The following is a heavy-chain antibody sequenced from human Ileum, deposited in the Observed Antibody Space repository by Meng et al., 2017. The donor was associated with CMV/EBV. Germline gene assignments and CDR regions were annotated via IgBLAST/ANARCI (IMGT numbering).Heavy chain of an antibody. D-gene: IGHD2-15*01. V-gene: IGHV3-7*01. J-gene: IGHJ5*02. CDR3: ARDRRCSGGSCYPPGWFDP. CDR2: IKQDGSEK. Sequence: FSGYWLSWVRQAPGNGLEWVANIKQDGSEKYYVDSVKGRFTISRDNAKNSLYLQMNSLRAEDTAVYYCARDRRCSGGSCYPPGWFDPWGQGTLVTVSS. CDR1: FSGYW.